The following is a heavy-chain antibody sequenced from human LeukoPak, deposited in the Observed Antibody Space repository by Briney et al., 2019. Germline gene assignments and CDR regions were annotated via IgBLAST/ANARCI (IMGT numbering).Heavy chain of an antibody. CDR3: ARADSSSWFDY. CDR1: GFSFSDYY. J-gene: IGHJ4*02. V-gene: IGHV3-11*05. D-gene: IGHD3-22*01. Sequence: PGGSLRLSCAASGFSFSDYYMVWIRQAPGEGPEWISVISSSGSSTNYADSVRGRFTVSRDNAKNTLFLQMNRLRPEDSAVYYCARADSSSWFDYWGQGTLVTVSS. CDR2: ISSSGSST.